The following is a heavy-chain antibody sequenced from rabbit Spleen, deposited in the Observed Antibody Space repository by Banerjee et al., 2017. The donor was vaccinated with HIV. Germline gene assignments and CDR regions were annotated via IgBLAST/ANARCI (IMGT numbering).Heavy chain of an antibody. J-gene: IGHJ4*01. CDR2: VYAGSSGTT. CDR1: GFSFASGYD. V-gene: IGHV1S40*01. Sequence: QSLEESGGGLVKPGASLTLTCKASGFSFASGYDMCWVRQAPGKGLEWVACVYAGSSGTTYYANWVNGRFTISITSSTTVTLQMTSLTAADRATYFCARDLVGVIGWNFYLWGPGTLVTVS. CDR3: ARDLVGVIGWNFYL. D-gene: IGHD2-1*01.